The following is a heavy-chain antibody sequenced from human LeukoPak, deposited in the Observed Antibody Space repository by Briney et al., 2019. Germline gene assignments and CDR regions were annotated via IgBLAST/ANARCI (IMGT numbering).Heavy chain of an antibody. CDR2: ISYDGSNK. CDR3: ARVMGRYCSSTSCYVDY. V-gene: IGHV3-30*04. D-gene: IGHD2-2*01. CDR1: GITFSSYA. Sequence: GGSLRLSCAASGITFSSYAMHWVRQAPGKGLEWVAVISYDGSNKYYADSVRGRFTISRDNSKNTLYLQMNSLRAEDTAVYYCARVMGRYCSSTSCYVDYWGQGTLVTVSS. J-gene: IGHJ4*02.